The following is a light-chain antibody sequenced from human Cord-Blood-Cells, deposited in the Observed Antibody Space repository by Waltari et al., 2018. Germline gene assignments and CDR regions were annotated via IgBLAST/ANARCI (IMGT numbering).Light chain of an antibody. CDR2: ASY. J-gene: IGKJ5*01. V-gene: IGKV1-8*01. Sequence: AIRMTQSPSSFSASTGYRVTITCRASQGFSSYLAWYHQKQGKAPKLLIYASYTLHSGVPSRFSGRGSGTDFTLTISCLQSEDFATYYCQQYYSYPITFGPGTRLDIK. CDR3: QQYYSYPIT. CDR1: QGFSSY.